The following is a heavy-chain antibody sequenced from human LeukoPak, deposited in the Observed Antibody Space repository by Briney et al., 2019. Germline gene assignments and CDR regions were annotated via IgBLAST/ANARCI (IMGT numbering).Heavy chain of an antibody. CDR1: GGTFSSYA. V-gene: IGHV1-69*01. J-gene: IGHJ4*02. CDR2: IIPIFGTV. D-gene: IGHD5-24*01. CDR3: ARDRHGYRRFDY. Sequence: ASVKASCKASGGTFSSYAISWVRQAPGQGLEWMGGIIPIFGTVNYAQKFQGRVTITADESTSTAYMELSSLRPEDTAVYYCARDRHGYRRFDYWGQGTLVTVSS.